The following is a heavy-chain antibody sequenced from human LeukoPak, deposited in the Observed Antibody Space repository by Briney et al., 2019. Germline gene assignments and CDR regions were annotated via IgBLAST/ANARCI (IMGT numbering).Heavy chain of an antibody. CDR1: GFTFSTYA. CDR3: VKSSSGWYTVGNWFDP. V-gene: IGHV3-64D*09. J-gene: IGHJ5*02. CDR2: IRRDGGST. Sequence: GGSLRLSCSVSGFTFSTYAMYWVRQAPGKGLEYVSAIRRDGGSTYYADSVKGRFTISRDNSKNTLHLQMSSLRPEDTALYYCVKSSSGWYTVGNWFDPWGQGTLVTVSS. D-gene: IGHD6-19*01.